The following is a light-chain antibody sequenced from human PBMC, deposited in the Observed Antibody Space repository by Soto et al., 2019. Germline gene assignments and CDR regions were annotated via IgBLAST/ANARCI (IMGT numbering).Light chain of an antibody. CDR3: QKYNSAPWT. CDR1: QGIYNF. CDR2: AAS. Sequence: DIQMTQSPSSLSASVGDRVIITCRASQGIYNFLAWYQQKAGKVPKLLIYAASTLQSGVPSRFSGSGSGTDFTLTISSLQPEDVATYYCQKYNSAPWTFGQGTKVEIK. J-gene: IGKJ1*01. V-gene: IGKV1-27*01.